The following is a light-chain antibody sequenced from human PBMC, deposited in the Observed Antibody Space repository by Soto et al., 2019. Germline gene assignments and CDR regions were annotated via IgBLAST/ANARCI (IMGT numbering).Light chain of an antibody. CDR1: QSISSW. CDR2: QAS. V-gene: IGKV1-5*03. CDR3: QQFSLYWA. J-gene: IGKJ1*01. Sequence: DIQMTQSPSTLSAFVGDRVTITCRASQSISSWLAWYQQKPGKAPKLLVYQASTLESGVPSRFSGSGYGTEFILTISSLQPDDFATYYCQQFSLYWAFGQGTKVDIK.